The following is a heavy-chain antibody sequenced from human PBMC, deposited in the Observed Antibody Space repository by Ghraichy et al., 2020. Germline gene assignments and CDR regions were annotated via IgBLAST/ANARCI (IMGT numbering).Heavy chain of an antibody. CDR3: ARTPRGMYSSSWWAHNCFDP. Sequence: SETLSLTCAVYGGSFSGYSWSWTRQPPGKGLEWIGEINHSGITNYNPSLKSRVTISVDTFKNQISLKLSSVTAADTAVYYCARTPRGMYSSSWWAHNCFDPWGQGTLVIVSS. J-gene: IGHJ5*02. D-gene: IGHD6-13*01. V-gene: IGHV4-34*01. CDR2: INHSGIT. CDR1: GGSFSGYS.